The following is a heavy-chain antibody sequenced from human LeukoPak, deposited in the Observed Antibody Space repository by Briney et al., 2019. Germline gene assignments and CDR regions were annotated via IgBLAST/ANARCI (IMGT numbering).Heavy chain of an antibody. V-gene: IGHV4-59*01. J-gene: IGHJ4*02. CDR2: IYYSGST. Sequence: SETLSLTCTVSGGSISSYYWSWIRQPPGKGLGWIGYIYYSGSTNYNPSLKSRVTISVDTSKNQFSLKLSSVTAADTAVYYCARFQLLHFDYWGQGTLVTVSS. D-gene: IGHD2-2*01. CDR1: GGSISSYY. CDR3: ARFQLLHFDY.